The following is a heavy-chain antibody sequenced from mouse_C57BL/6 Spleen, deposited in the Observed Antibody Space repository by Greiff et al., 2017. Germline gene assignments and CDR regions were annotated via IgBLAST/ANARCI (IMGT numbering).Heavy chain of an antibody. CDR2: IYPGDGDT. D-gene: IGHD2-3*01. CDR3: ARGYDGYYQAWFAY. V-gene: IGHV1-80*01. CDR1: GYAFSSYW. Sequence: QVQLQQSGAELVKPGASVKISCKASGYAFSSYWMNWVKQRPGKGLEWIGQIYPGDGDTNYNGKFKGKATLTADKSSSTAYMQLSSLTSEDSAVYFCARGYDGYYQAWFAYWGQGTLVTVSA. J-gene: IGHJ3*01.